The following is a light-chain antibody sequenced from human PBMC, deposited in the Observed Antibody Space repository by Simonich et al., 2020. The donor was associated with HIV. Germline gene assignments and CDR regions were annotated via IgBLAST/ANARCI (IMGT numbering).Light chain of an antibody. CDR2: DVS. J-gene: IGLJ2*01. V-gene: IGLV2-8*01. Sequence: QSALTQPPSASGSPGQSVTISCTGTSSDVGGYNYVSWYQQHPGKAPKLMIYDVSKRPSGVSHRFSASKSGNTASLTISDLQAEDEATYYCSSYTSTNTVVFGGGTKLTVL. CDR3: SSYTSTNTVV. CDR1: SSDVGGYNY.